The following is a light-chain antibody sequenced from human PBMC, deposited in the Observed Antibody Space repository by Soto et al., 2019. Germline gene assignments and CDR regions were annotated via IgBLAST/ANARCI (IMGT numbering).Light chain of an antibody. V-gene: IGKV3D-20*02. CDR1: QTASSSH. Sequence: EIVLTQSPGALSLSPGERATLSCRASQTASSSHLAWYQQKPGQAPRLLIYDASSRATGISDRFSGSGSGTDFTLTISRLESEDFAVYYCQQRSNWPPITFGQGTRLEIK. CDR2: DAS. CDR3: QQRSNWPPIT. J-gene: IGKJ5*01.